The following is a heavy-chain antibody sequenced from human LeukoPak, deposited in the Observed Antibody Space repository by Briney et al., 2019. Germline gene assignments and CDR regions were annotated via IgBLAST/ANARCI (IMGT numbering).Heavy chain of an antibody. CDR3: ARDPLFDY. Sequence: PSETLSLTCAVSGYSISSGYYWGWIRQPPGKGLEWIGSIYHSGSTYYNPSLKSRVTISVDTSKNQFSLKLSSVTAADTAVYYCARDPLFDYWGQGTLVTVSS. V-gene: IGHV4-38-2*02. CDR1: GYSISSGYY. J-gene: IGHJ4*02. CDR2: IYHSGST.